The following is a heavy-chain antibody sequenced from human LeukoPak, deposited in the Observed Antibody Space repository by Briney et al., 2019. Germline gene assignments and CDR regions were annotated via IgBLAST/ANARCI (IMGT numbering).Heavy chain of an antibody. V-gene: IGHV4-61*02. CDR2: IYTSGST. Sequence: PSQTLSLTCTVSGGSLSSGSYYWSWIRQPAGKGLEWIGRIYTSGSTNYKPSLKSRVTISVATSKNQFSLKLSSVTAADTAVYYCARDGYYDSSGYLGYWGQGTLVTVSS. CDR3: ARDGYYDSSGYLGY. CDR1: GGSLSSGSYY. D-gene: IGHD3-22*01. J-gene: IGHJ4*02.